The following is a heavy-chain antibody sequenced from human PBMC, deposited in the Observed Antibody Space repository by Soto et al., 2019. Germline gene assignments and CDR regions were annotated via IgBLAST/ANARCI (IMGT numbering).Heavy chain of an antibody. V-gene: IGHV3-21*01. D-gene: IGHD3-22*01. Sequence: VGSLRLSCAASGFTFSSYSMNWVRQAPGKGLEWVSSISSSSSYIYYGDSVKGRFTISRDNAKNSLYLQMNSLRAEDTATYYCARVHYYDSSGFYLWGQGTLVTVSS. J-gene: IGHJ4*02. CDR1: GFTFSSYS. CDR2: ISSSSSYI. CDR3: ARVHYYDSSGFYL.